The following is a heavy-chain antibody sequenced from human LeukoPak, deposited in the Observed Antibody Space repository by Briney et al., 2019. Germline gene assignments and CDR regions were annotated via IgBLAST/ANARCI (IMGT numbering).Heavy chain of an antibody. CDR1: GIAFSGYS. CDR2: VSSSRTYI. CDR3: ARGGVVGFRTVIAARPPTTIDY. Sequence: GGSLRLSCEASGIAFSGYSMNWVRQAPGGSLEWVSSVSSSRTYIYYADSVKGRFTVSRDNAKNSLYLQMNGLRAEDTAVYYCARGGVVGFRTVIAARPPTTIDYWGQGTLVTVSS. J-gene: IGHJ4*02. V-gene: IGHV3-21*01. D-gene: IGHD6-6*01.